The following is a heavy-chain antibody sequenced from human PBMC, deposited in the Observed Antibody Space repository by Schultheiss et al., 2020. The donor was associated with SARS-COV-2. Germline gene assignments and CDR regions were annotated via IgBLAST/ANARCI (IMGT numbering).Heavy chain of an antibody. CDR3: AREDGFSNYFDY. J-gene: IGHJ4*02. CDR2: IWYDGSNK. CDR1: GFTFSSYG. D-gene: IGHD2-2*03. V-gene: IGHV3-33*01. Sequence: GESLKISCAASGFTFSSYGMHWVRQAPGKGLEWVAVIWYDGSNKYYADSVKGRFTISRDNAKNSLYLQMNSLRAEDTAVYYCAREDGFSNYFDYWGQGTLVTVSS.